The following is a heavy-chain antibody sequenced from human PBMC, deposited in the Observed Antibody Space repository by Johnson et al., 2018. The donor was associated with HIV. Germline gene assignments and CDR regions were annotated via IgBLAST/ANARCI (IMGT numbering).Heavy chain of an antibody. V-gene: IGHV3-11*04. J-gene: IGHJ3*01. Sequence: QVQLVESGGGVVQPGRSLRLSCAASGFTFSDYYMSWIRQAPGKGLEWVSYISSSGSTIYYADSVKGRFTISRDNAKNTLHLQMNSLRAVDTALYYCARDRGSSRDALDVWGQGTMVTVSS. D-gene: IGHD6-19*01. CDR2: ISSSGSTI. CDR3: ARDRGSSRDALDV. CDR1: GFTFSDYY.